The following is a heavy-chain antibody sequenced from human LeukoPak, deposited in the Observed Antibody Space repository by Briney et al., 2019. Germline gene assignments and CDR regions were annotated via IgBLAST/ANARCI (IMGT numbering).Heavy chain of an antibody. Sequence: PGRSLRLSCAASGFTFSSYAMHWVRQAPGKGLEWVAVISYDGSNKYYADSVKGRFTISRDNSKNTLYLQMNSLRAEDTAVYYCAKDSDLESYYYYYMDVWGKGTTVTVSS. CDR1: GFTFSSYA. CDR3: AKDSDLESYYYYYMDV. J-gene: IGHJ6*03. D-gene: IGHD3-3*01. V-gene: IGHV3-30-3*01. CDR2: ISYDGSNK.